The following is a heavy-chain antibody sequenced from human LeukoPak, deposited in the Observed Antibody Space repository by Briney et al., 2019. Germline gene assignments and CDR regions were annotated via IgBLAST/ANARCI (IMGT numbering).Heavy chain of an antibody. V-gene: IGHV3-23*01. CDR3: AKDSNTAMSFFDY. D-gene: IGHD5-18*01. CDR1: GFTFSSYA. Sequence: GGSLRLSCAASGFTFSSYAMSWVRQAPGKGLEWVSAISGSGGSTYYEDSVKGRFTISRDNSHNTLYLQMNSLRDEDTAVYYCAKDSNTAMSFFDYWGQGTLVTVSS. J-gene: IGHJ4*02. CDR2: ISGSGGST.